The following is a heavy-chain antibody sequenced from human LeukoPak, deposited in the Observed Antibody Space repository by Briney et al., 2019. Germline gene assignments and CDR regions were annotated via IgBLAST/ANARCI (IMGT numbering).Heavy chain of an antibody. CDR2: IYYSGST. J-gene: IGHJ6*02. D-gene: IGHD3-3*01. Sequence: SETLSLTCTVSGGSISSGGYYWSWIRQHPGKGLEWIGYIYYSGSTYYNPSLKSRVTIPVDTSKNQFSLKLSSVTAADTAVYYCARDLNPSVYYDFWSGYYSVWGQGTTVTVSS. CDR3: ARDLNPSVYYDFWSGYYSV. V-gene: IGHV4-30-4*08. CDR1: GGSISSGGYY.